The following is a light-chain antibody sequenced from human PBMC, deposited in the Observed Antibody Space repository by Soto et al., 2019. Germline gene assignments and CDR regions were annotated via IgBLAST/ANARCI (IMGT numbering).Light chain of an antibody. J-gene: IGKJ4*01. CDR1: QSVSSY. CDR2: GAS. CDR3: QQYSKWPLT. Sequence: EIVMTQSPATLSLSPGERFTLCFMASQSVSSYLAWYQQKPGQAPRLLIYGASTGATGIPARFSGSGSGTEFILTISSLQSEDFAVYYCQQYSKWPLTFGGGTKVDIK. V-gene: IGKV3-15*01.